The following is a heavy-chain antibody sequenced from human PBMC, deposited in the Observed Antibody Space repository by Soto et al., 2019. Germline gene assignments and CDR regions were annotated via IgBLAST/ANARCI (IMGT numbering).Heavy chain of an antibody. Sequence: ASVKVSCKASGYTFTSYDINWVRQATGQRLEWMGWINAGNGNTKYSQKFQGRVTITRDTSASTAYMELSSLRSEDTAVYYCARDPRSGDDTTWFAPWRQGTLVTVSS. CDR2: INAGNGNT. D-gene: IGHD4-17*01. CDR3: ARDPRSGDDTTWFAP. CDR1: GYTFTSYD. J-gene: IGHJ5*02. V-gene: IGHV1-3*01.